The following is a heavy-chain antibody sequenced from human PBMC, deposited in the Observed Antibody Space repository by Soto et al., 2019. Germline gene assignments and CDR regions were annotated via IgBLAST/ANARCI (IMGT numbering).Heavy chain of an antibody. CDR3: ARERRLDY. CDR2: IKQDGSEK. J-gene: IGHJ4*02. V-gene: IGHV3-7*01. CDR1: GFTFSSSW. Sequence: GGSLRLSCAASGFTFSSSWMTWVRQAPGMGLEWVANIKQDGSEKYYVASVKGRFTISRDNPKNSLYLQMNSLRPEDTAVYYCARERRLDYWGQGALVSVSS.